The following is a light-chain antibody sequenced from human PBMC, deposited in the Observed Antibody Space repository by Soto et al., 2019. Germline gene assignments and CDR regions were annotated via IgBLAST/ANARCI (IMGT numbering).Light chain of an antibody. J-gene: IGLJ1*01. Sequence: QSALTQPASVSGSPGQSITISCTGTSSDVGGYKYVSWYQHHPGKAPKLMIYDVSSRPSGVSNRFSGSKSGNTASLIISGLQAEDEAEYHCTSYASSGSYVFGTGTKVTVL. CDR2: DVS. CDR3: TSYASSGSYV. V-gene: IGLV2-14*03. CDR1: SSDVGGYKY.